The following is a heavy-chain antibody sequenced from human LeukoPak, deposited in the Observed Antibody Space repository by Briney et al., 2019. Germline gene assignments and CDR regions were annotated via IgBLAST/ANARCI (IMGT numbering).Heavy chain of an antibody. CDR1: GYSISSGYY. CDR2: IYHSGST. J-gene: IGHJ4*02. D-gene: IGHD3-22*01. Sequence: PSETLSLTCAVSGYSISSGYYCGWIRPPPGKGMGWIGSIYHSGSTYYHPSLKSRVTISVDTSKNQFSLKLSSVTAADTAVYYCAREGYYDSSGYDYWGQGTLVTVSS. CDR3: AREGYYDSSGYDY. V-gene: IGHV4-38-2*02.